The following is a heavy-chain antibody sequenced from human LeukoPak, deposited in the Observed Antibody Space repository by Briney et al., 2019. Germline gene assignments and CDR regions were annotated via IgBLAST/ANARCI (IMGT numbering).Heavy chain of an antibody. CDR1: GGSISSYY. Sequence: SETLSLTCTVSGGSISSYYWSWIRQPAGKGLEWIGRIYTSGSTNYNPSLKSRVTMSVDTSKNQFSLKLSSVTAADTAVYYCARDRGESRSWPYYFDYWGQGTLVTVSS. CDR3: ARDRGESRSWPYYFDY. CDR2: IYTSGST. D-gene: IGHD6-13*01. V-gene: IGHV4-4*07. J-gene: IGHJ4*02.